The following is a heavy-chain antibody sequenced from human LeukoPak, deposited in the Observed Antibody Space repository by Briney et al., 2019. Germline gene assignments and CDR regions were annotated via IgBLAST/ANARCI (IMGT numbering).Heavy chain of an antibody. CDR1: GFTFTNHE. CDR3: VRDRDIAYLRADF. CDR2: ITTSGSTI. J-gene: IGHJ4*02. Sequence: GGSLRLSCAASGFTFTNHEMNWVRQAPGKGLEWVSYITTSGSTIYYADSVKGRFTISRDNAKSSLYLQMNSLRAEDTAVYYCVRDRDIAYLRADFWGQGTLVTVSS. D-gene: IGHD5-12*01. V-gene: IGHV3-48*03.